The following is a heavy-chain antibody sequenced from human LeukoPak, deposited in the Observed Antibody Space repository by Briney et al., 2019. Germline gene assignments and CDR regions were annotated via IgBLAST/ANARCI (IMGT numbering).Heavy chain of an antibody. CDR3: AKDKGEQQLVFSGMDV. V-gene: IGHV3-23*01. Sequence: GGSLRLSCAASGFTFSSYAMSWVRQAPGKGLEWVSAISGSGGSTYYADSVKGRFTISRDNSKNTLYLQMNSLRAEDTAVCYCAKDKGEQQLVFSGMDVWGQGTTVTVSS. D-gene: IGHD6-13*01. CDR2: ISGSGGST. J-gene: IGHJ6*02. CDR1: GFTFSSYA.